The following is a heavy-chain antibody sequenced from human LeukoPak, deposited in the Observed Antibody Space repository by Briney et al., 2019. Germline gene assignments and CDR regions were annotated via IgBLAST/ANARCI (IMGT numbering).Heavy chain of an antibody. CDR1: GYTFTSYN. V-gene: IGHV1-8*03. J-gene: IGHJ2*01. CDR3: ARSPIKGIAVAGNGWYFDL. D-gene: IGHD6-19*01. Sequence: ASVKVSCKASGYTFTSYNINWVRQATGQGLEWMGWMNPHSGNTGYAQKFQGRVTITRNTSISTAYMELSSLKSEDTAVYYCARSPIKGIAVAGNGWYFDLWGRGTLVTVSS. CDR2: MNPHSGNT.